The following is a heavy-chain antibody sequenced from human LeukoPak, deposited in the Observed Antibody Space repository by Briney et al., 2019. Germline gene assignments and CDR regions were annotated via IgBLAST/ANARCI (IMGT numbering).Heavy chain of an antibody. CDR2: IYHSGST. D-gene: IGHD6-13*01. Sequence: SETLSLTCSVSGDSISNFFWSWIRQPPGKGLEWIGSIYHSGSTYYNPSLKSRVTISVDTSKNQFSLKLSSVTAADTAVYYCARDPTRYSSSWYYWGQGTLVTVSS. CDR3: ARDPTRYSSSWYY. V-gene: IGHV4-38-2*02. J-gene: IGHJ4*02. CDR1: GDSISNFF.